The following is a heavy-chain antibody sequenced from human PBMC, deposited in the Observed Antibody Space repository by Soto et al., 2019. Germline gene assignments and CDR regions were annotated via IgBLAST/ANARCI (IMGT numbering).Heavy chain of an antibody. CDR3: ARAQYYDILTGYSKRIIWFDP. Sequence: SETLSLTCAVYGGSFSGYYWSWIRQPPGKGLEWIGEINHSGSTNYNPSLKSRVTISVDTSKNQFSLKLSSVTAADTAVYYCARAQYYDILTGYSKRIIWFDPWGQGTLVTVSS. V-gene: IGHV4-34*01. CDR1: GGSFSGYY. CDR2: INHSGST. D-gene: IGHD3-9*01. J-gene: IGHJ5*02.